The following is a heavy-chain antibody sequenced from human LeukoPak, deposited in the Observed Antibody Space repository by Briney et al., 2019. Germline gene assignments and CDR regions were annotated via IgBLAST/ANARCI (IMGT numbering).Heavy chain of an antibody. CDR2: ISSSTSII. D-gene: IGHD3-16*01. J-gene: IGHJ4*02. V-gene: IGHV3-48*04. CDR3: ARVHDDSHVWDGY. CDR1: GLTLSSYG. Sequence: GGSLRLSCAASGLTLSSYGMNWVRQAPGKGLEWVSFISSSTSIIHYADSVKGRFTISRDNAKNSLYLQMNSLRAEDTAVYYCARVHDDSHVWDGYWGQGTLVTVSS.